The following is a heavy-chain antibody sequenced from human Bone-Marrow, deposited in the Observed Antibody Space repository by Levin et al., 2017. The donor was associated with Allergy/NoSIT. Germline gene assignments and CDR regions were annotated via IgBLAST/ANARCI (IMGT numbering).Heavy chain of an antibody. CDR3: AKAPAAAGTSSDY. CDR1: GFTFSSYG. Sequence: GGSLRLSCAASGFTFSSYGMHWVRQAPGKGLEWVAVISYDGSNKYYADSVKGRFTISRDNSKNTLYLQMNSLRAEDTAVYYCAKAPAAAGTSSDYWGQGTLVTVSS. D-gene: IGHD6-13*01. V-gene: IGHV3-30*18. J-gene: IGHJ4*02. CDR2: ISYDGSNK.